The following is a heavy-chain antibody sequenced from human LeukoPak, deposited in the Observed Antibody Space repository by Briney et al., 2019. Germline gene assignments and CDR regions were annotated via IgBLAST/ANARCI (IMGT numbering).Heavy chain of an antibody. V-gene: IGHV1-8*01. CDR2: MNPNSGNT. Sequence: ASVKVSCKASGYTFTSYDINWVRQATGQGPEWMGWMNPNSGNTGYAQKFQGRVTMTRNTSISTAYMELSSLRSEDTAVYYCARGGSGSSWYGFYYYYMDVWGKGTTVTVSS. CDR3: ARGGSGSSWYGFYYYYMDV. CDR1: GYTFTSYD. D-gene: IGHD6-13*01. J-gene: IGHJ6*03.